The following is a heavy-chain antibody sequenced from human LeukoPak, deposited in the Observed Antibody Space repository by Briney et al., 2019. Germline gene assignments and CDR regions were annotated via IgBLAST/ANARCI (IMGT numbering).Heavy chain of an antibody. Sequence: SQTLPLTCAFSGDSVSSNSSAWIWIRQSTSRGLEWLGRTYYRSKWYNDYAVSVKSRITINPDTSENQLSLQLNSVTPEDTAVYHFVIKVQGTGFDSWGQGTLVTVSS. CDR3: VIKVQGTGFDS. J-gene: IGHJ4*02. CDR1: GDSVSSNSSA. D-gene: IGHD1-1*01. CDR2: TYYRSKWYN. V-gene: IGHV6-1*01.